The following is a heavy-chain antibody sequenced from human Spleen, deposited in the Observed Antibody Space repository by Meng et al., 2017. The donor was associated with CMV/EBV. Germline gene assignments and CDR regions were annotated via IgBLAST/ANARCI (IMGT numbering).Heavy chain of an antibody. CDR1: GFTFSSYS. CDR3: AKDYGSTSSYGLDV. Sequence: GEYLKISCAASGFTFSSYSMNWVRQAPGKGLEWVSSISSRSSSYIYYADSVKGRFTVSRDNAKNSLYLQMNSLRAEDMAVYYCAKDYGSTSSYGLDVWGQGTTVTVSS. CDR2: ISSRSSSYI. D-gene: IGHD2-2*01. J-gene: IGHJ6*02. V-gene: IGHV3-21*04.